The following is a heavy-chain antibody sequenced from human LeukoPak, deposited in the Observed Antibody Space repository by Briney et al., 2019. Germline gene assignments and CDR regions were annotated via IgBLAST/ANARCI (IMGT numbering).Heavy chain of an antibody. D-gene: IGHD3-3*01. CDR1: GGSISSNNYF. V-gene: IGHV4-39*01. CDR2: IYDSGST. Sequence: SSETLSLTCTVSGGSISSNNYFWGWFRQPPGKGLEWIGSIYDSGSTYYNPSLKSRVTISVDTSKNQFSLKLNSVTAADTAMYYCQSRFLEWLLDYWGQGTLVTVSS. CDR3: QSRFLEWLLDY. J-gene: IGHJ4*02.